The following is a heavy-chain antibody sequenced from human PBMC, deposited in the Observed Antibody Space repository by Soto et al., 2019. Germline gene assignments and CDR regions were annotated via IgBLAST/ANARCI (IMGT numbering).Heavy chain of an antibody. D-gene: IGHD3-16*01. V-gene: IGHV3-43*01. J-gene: IGHJ6*02. CDR3: ARETLSYGSALDV. CDR1: GFRFDDYN. Sequence: GGSLRLSCAASGFRFDDYNIHWVRQAPGKGLEWVSLITWNGGNSYYADSVKGRFTISRDGTTESVSLQMTSLKREDSGLYFCARETLSYGSALDVWGQGTTVTVSS. CDR2: ITWNGGNS.